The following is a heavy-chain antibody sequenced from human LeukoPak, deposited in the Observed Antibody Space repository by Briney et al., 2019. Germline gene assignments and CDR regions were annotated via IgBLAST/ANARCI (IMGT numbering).Heavy chain of an antibody. D-gene: IGHD3-3*01. J-gene: IGHJ3*02. CDR1: GFTFSSYA. V-gene: IGHV3-23*01. Sequence: GGSLRLSCEASGFTFSSYAMSWVRQAPGKGLEWVSGISGSGGSTYYADSVKGRFTISRDNSKNTLYLQMNSLRAEDTAVYYCVRAGRFLEWLPIIDAFDIWGQGTTVIVSS. CDR2: ISGSGGST. CDR3: VRAGRFLEWLPIIDAFDI.